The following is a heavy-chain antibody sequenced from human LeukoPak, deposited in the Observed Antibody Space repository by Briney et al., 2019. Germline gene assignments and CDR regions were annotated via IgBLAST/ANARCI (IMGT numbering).Heavy chain of an antibody. J-gene: IGHJ6*03. CDR3: ARDPESGTTYYYYYYYMDV. D-gene: IGHD1-14*01. Sequence: ASVKVSCKASGYTFTAYYLHWVRQAPGQGLEWMGWISAYNGNTNYAQKLQGRVTMTTDTSTSTAYMELRSLRSDDTAVYYCARDPESGTTYYYYYYYMDVWGEGTTVTVSS. CDR1: GYTFTAYY. V-gene: IGHV1-18*01. CDR2: ISAYNGNT.